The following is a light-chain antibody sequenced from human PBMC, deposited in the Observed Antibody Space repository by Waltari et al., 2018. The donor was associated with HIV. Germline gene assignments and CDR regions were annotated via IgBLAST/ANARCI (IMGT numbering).Light chain of an antibody. J-gene: IGKJ3*01. CDR1: QSVSSD. CDR2: DVD. Sequence: EIVLTQSPATLSLSPGERATLSCRASQSVSSDLAWYQQKPGQAPRLLIYDVDKRDTGIPARFSGSGSGTDFTLTISSLQPEDFAVYYCQQRSNWPPLATFGPGTKVDIK. CDR3: QQRSNWPPLAT. V-gene: IGKV3-11*01.